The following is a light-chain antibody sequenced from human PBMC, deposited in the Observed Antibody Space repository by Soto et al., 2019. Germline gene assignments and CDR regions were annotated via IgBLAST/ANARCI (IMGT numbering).Light chain of an antibody. CDR1: SSDVGGYDY. Sequence: QSALTQPASVSGSPGQSITISCTGTSSDVGGYDYVSWYQLHPGKAPKLMVFEVNNRPSGVSYRFSGSKSGNTASLTISGLQAEDEADYYCSSYTSSSTLGVFGTGTKLTVL. CDR3: SSYTSSSTLGV. CDR2: EVN. V-gene: IGLV2-14*01. J-gene: IGLJ1*01.